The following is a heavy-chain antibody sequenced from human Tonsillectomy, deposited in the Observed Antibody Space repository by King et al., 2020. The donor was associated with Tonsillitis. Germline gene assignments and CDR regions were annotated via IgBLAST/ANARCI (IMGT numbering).Heavy chain of an antibody. CDR3: ARVQSRIQLWLGY. Sequence: QLQESGPGLVKPSETLSLTCTVSGGSISSYYWSWIRQPPGKGPEWIGYIYYSGSTNYNPSLKSRVTISVDTSKNQFSLKLSSVTAADTAVYYCARVQSRIQLWLGYWGQGTLVTVSS. V-gene: IGHV4-59*01. J-gene: IGHJ4*02. CDR2: IYYSGST. CDR1: GGSISSYY. D-gene: IGHD5-18*01.